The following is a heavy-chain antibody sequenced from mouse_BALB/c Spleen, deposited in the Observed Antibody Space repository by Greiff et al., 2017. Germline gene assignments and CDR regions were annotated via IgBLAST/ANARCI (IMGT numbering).Heavy chain of an antibody. CDR3: TREEGFAY. Sequence: VMLVESGGGLVKPGGSLKLSCAASGFTFSSYTMSWVRQTPEKRLEWVATISSGGSYTYYPDSVKGRFTISRDNAKNTLYLQMSSLKSEDTAMYYCTREEGFAYWGQGTLVTVSA. CDR2: ISSGGSYT. V-gene: IGHV5-6-4*01. CDR1: GFTFSSYT. J-gene: IGHJ3*01.